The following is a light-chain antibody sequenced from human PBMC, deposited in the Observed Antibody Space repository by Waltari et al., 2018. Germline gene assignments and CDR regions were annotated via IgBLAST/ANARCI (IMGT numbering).Light chain of an antibody. V-gene: IGKV3-11*01. CDR2: DAS. J-gene: IGKJ4*01. CDR3: QQRSNWPLT. Sequence: EIVLTPSPATLSLSPGERATLSCTASQSVSTFLAWYQQKPGQAPRLLIYDASNRATGIPARLSGSGSGTDFTLTISSLDPEDFAVYFCQQRSNWPLTFGGGTKVEIK. CDR1: QSVSTF.